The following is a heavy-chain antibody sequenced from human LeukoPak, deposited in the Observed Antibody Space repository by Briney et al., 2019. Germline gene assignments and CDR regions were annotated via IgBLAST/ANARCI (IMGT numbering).Heavy chain of an antibody. D-gene: IGHD5-18*01. CDR3: AKEASRGSSFAYTPIEKPYYLDY. J-gene: IGHJ4*02. CDR1: GFIFSHFA. CDR2: IRYNGRTT. V-gene: IGHV3-30*02. Sequence: GRSLRLSCATSGFIFSHFAMHWVRQAPGKGLEWVAFIRYNGRTTYYADSVKGRFTISRDNSKNTVFLQMYSLRAEDTAAYYCAKEASRGSSFAYTPIEKPYYLDYWGQGTLVTVSS.